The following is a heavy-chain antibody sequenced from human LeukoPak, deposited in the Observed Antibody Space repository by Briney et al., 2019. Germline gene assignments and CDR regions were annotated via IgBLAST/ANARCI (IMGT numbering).Heavy chain of an antibody. V-gene: IGHV4-59*08. CDR3: ARHHDGGPKLRLDF. Sequence: SETLPLTCRVSGASVSNYYWSWIRQSPGKGLEWFGFFHYSGSTNYNPSLNSRVTTSIDTSMNQLSLTLVSVTAADTAVYFCARHHDGGPKLRLDFWGLGVLVTVSS. CDR2: FHYSGST. D-gene: IGHD2-15*01. CDR1: GASVSNYY. J-gene: IGHJ4*02.